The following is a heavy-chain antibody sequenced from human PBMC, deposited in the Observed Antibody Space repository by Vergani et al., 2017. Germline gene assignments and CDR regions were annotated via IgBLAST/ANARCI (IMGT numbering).Heavy chain of an antibody. CDR1: GFTFTSSA. Sequence: QMQLVQSGPEVKKPGTSVKVSCKASGFTFTSSAVQWVRQARGQRLEWIGWIVVGSGNTNYAQKFQERVTITRDMSTSTAYMELSSLRSEVTAVYYCAAGILYYYYYYMDVWGKGTTVTVSS. J-gene: IGHJ6*03. D-gene: IGHD6-13*01. V-gene: IGHV1-58*01. CDR2: IVVGSGNT. CDR3: AAGILYYYYYYMDV.